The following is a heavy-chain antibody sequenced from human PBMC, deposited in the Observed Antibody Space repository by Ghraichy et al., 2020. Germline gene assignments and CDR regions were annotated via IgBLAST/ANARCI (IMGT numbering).Heavy chain of an antibody. J-gene: IGHJ6*03. D-gene: IGHD4/OR15-4a*01. V-gene: IGHV3-23*01. Sequence: GGSLRLSCAASGFTFSSYAMSWVRQAPGKGLEWVSAISGSGGSTYYADSVKGRFTISRDNSKNTLYLQMNSLRAEDTAVYYCAKDANREFYYYYYYYMDVWGKGTTVTVSS. CDR3: AKDANREFYYYYYYYMDV. CDR2: ISGSGGST. CDR1: GFTFSSYA.